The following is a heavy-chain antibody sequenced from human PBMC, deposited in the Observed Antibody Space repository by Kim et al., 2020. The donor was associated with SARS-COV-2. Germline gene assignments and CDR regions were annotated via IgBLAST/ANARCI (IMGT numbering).Heavy chain of an antibody. J-gene: IGHJ4*02. CDR2: GIV. CDR3: TRGRWELPH. D-gene: IGHD1-26*01. V-gene: IGHV3-49*02. Sequence: GIVEYDASVQGRFTISRDDSKNIVYLQMKSLKTEDAAVYYCTRGRWELPHWGQGTLVTVSS.